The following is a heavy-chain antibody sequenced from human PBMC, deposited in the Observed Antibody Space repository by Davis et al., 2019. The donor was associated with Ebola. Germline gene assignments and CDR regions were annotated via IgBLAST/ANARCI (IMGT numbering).Heavy chain of an antibody. V-gene: IGHV3-21*04. D-gene: IGHD4-17*01. CDR3: VKDRDYGDYGGMDV. J-gene: IGHJ6*04. CDR1: GFTFSSYS. CDR2: ISSSSSYI. Sequence: GESLRLSCAASGFTFSSYSMNWVRQAPGKGLEWVSSISSSSSYIYYADSVKGRFTISRDNSKNSLYLEMNSLRTEDTALYYCVKDRDYGDYGGMDVWGKGTTVTVAS.